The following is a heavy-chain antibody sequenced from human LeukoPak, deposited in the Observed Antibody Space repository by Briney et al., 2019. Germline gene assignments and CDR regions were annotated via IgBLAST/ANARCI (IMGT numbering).Heavy chain of an antibody. CDR2: ISAYNGNT. V-gene: IGHV1-18*01. Sequence: GGSLRLSCAASGFTFTSYGISWVRQAPGQGLEWMGWISAYNGNTNYAQKLQGRVTMTRNTSISTAYMELSSLRSEDTAMYYCGKKRGRAVVEREIDFWGQGTLVTVSS. D-gene: IGHD6-19*01. CDR3: GKKRGRAVVEREIDF. J-gene: IGHJ4*02. CDR1: GFTFTSYG.